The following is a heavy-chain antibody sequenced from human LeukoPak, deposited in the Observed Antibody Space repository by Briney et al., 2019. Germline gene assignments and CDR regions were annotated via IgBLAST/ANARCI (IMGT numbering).Heavy chain of an antibody. CDR3: AKGTGRSSSSLDY. D-gene: IGHD2-2*01. Sequence: PGGSLRLSCAASGFTFSSYGMSWVRQAPGKGLEWVSGISGSGGSTYYADSVKGRFTISRDNSKNTLYLQMNSLRAEDTAVYYCAKGTGRSSSSLDYWGQGTLVTVSS. CDR2: ISGSGGST. J-gene: IGHJ4*02. V-gene: IGHV3-23*01. CDR1: GFTFSSYG.